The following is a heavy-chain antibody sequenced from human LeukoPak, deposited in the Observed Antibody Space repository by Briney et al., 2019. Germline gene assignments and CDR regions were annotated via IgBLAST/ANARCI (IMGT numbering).Heavy chain of an antibody. V-gene: IGHV3-30-3*01. CDR3: VRDDRQRSGWYFDY. Sequence: GGSLRLSCAASGFTFSTYAMHWVRQAPVKGLEWVAIIPYDGSNKYYADSVKGRFTIPRDNSKNTLYLQMDSLRDEDTAVYYCVRDDRQRSGWYFDYWGQGTLVTVSS. CDR2: IPYDGSNK. J-gene: IGHJ4*02. CDR1: GFTFSTYA. D-gene: IGHD6-19*01.